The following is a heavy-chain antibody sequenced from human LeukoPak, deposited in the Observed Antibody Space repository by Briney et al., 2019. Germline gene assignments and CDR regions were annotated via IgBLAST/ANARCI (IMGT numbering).Heavy chain of an antibody. V-gene: IGHV4-59*01. CDR1: GVTISSYY. D-gene: IGHD3-16*01. CDR3: ARGLYDYDYDY. J-gene: IGHJ4*02. CDR2: ISYSGST. Sequence: KASESLSLTCTASGVTISSYYWSWIRQPPGKGLEWIGYISYSGSTNYNPSRKSRVTISVDTSKNQLSLKLSSVTAAETAVYYCARGLYDYDYDYWGQGTLVTVSS.